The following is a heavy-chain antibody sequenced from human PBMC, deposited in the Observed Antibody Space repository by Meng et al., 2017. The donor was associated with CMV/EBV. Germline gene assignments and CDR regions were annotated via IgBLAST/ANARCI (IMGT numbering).Heavy chain of an antibody. J-gene: IGHJ6*02. V-gene: IGHV1-69*05. CDR3: ARDLADCSSTAETSYCYGMDV. Sequence: SYAISWVRQAPGQGLEWMGGIIPIFGTANYAQKFQGRVTITTDESTSTAYMELSSLRSEDTAVYYRARDLADCSSTAETSYCYGMDVWGQGTTVTVSS. CDR1: SYA. D-gene: IGHD2-2*01. CDR2: IIPIFGTA.